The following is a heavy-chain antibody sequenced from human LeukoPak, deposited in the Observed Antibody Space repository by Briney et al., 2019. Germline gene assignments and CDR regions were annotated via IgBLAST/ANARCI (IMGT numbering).Heavy chain of an antibody. CDR3: AREAELGNDY. Sequence: PSETLSLTCTVSGGSISSYYWSWIRQPPGKGLEWIGYIYYSGSTYYNPSLKSRVTISVDTSKNQFSLKLSSVTAADTAVYYCAREAELGNDYWGQGTLVTVSS. CDR2: IYYSGST. CDR1: GGSISSYY. J-gene: IGHJ4*02. V-gene: IGHV4-59*12. D-gene: IGHD7-27*01.